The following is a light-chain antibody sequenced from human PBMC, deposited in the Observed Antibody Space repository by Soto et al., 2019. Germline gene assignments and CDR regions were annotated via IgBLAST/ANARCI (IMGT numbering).Light chain of an antibody. CDR3: CSYADGSIYF. CDR1: SRDVGAYDY. Sequence: LTQPAAVSGSPGQSITISFTRTSRDVGAYDYVSWFLLSTDKDTQLLIYSVDHRHSGVSSRSSGSMSGKTASLTISGLPAEDEGDYYCCSYADGSIYFFGTGTQVTVL. V-gene: IGLV2-14*03. J-gene: IGLJ1*01. CDR2: SVD.